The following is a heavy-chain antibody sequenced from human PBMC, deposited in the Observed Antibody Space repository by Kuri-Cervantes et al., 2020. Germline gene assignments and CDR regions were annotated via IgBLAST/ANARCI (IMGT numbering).Heavy chain of an antibody. Sequence: SETLSLTCTVSGYPINNIYYWDWIRQSPEKGLEWIGSISHSGSPYYNPSLKSRVTISIDTSKNQFSLKLSSVTAADTAVYYCAGEVTNRGYWGQGTLVTVSS. CDR3: AGEVTNRGY. CDR2: ISHSGSP. CDR1: GYPINNIYY. V-gene: IGHV4-38-2*02. J-gene: IGHJ4*02. D-gene: IGHD3-10*01.